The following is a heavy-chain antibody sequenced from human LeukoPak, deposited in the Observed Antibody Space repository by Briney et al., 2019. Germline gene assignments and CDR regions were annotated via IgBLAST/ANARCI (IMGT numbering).Heavy chain of an antibody. D-gene: IGHD6-19*01. CDR1: GFIFKNYQ. Sequence: GGSLRLSCAASGFIFKNYQMTWFRQAPGKGLEWVAFIRYDGSNKYYADSVKGRFTISRDNAKNSLYLQMNSLRAEDTAVYYCARDGRIAVAGRADYWGQGTLVTVSS. V-gene: IGHV3-30*02. CDR3: ARDGRIAVAGRADY. J-gene: IGHJ4*02. CDR2: IRYDGSNK.